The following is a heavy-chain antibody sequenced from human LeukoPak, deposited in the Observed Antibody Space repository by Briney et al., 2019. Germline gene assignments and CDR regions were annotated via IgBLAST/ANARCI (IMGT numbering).Heavy chain of an antibody. V-gene: IGHV4-39*01. D-gene: IGHD6-19*01. J-gene: IGHJ5*02. Sequence: PSETLSLTCTVSGGFISGSNYYWGWIRQPPGKGLEWIGNMYYSGSTYYNPSLKSRVTISVDTSKNQFSLKLNSVTAADTAVYYCARHHHQGRSGWSRLFWPDPWGQGTLVIVSS. CDR1: GGFISGSNYY. CDR3: ARHHHQGRSGWSRLFWPDP. CDR2: MYYSGST.